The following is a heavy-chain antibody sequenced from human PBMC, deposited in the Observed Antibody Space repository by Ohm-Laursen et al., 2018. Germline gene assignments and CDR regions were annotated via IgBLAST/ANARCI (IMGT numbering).Heavy chain of an antibody. CDR3: AKDQMASSWSNDAFDM. Sequence: SLRLSCAASGLTFTNYALSWVRQAAGKGLEWVSGTSISGTFTHYADSVRGRFTMSRDNSKNTLYLQMNSLKAEDTAVYYCAKDQMASSWSNDAFDMWGQGTMVTVSS. V-gene: IGHV3-23*05. D-gene: IGHD2-2*01. CDR2: TSISGTFT. J-gene: IGHJ3*02. CDR1: GLTFTNYA.